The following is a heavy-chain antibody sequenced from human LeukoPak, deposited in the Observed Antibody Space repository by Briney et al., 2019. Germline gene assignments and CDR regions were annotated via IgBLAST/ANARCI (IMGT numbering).Heavy chain of an antibody. Sequence: GGSLRLSCAASGFTFSSYEMNWVRQAPGKGLEWVSYISGSGSTIHYADSVKGRFTISGDNARNSLYLQMNSLRAEDTAVYYCAREDDSNGYYYGRCDYWGQGTLVTVSS. D-gene: IGHD3-22*01. V-gene: IGHV3-48*03. CDR3: AREDDSNGYYYGRCDY. CDR1: GFTFSSYE. J-gene: IGHJ4*02. CDR2: ISGSGSTI.